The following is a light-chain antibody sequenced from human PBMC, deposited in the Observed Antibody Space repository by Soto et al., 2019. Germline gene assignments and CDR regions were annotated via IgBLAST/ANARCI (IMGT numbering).Light chain of an antibody. CDR1: QSVGNK. CDR3: QQYVSSPWA. Sequence: EIVLTQSPSTRSVSPGETVSLSCRASQSVGNKLAWFQQKPGQAPRLLIYGAARRATGIPDRFTGSGCGTDFTLTISRLEPEDFVVAYCQQYVSSPWAFGQGTKV. CDR2: GAA. V-gene: IGKV3-20*01. J-gene: IGKJ1*01.